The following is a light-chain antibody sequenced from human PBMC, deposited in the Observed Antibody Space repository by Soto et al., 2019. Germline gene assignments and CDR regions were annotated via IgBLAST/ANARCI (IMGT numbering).Light chain of an antibody. J-gene: IGKJ4*01. V-gene: IGKV1-16*02. Sequence: DIQVTQSPPTLSASVGDRVTITCRASQTISTWMAWYQQKPGKAPKSLIFAASSLQSGVPSKFIGTGSGTDFTLTISSLQAEDVATYFCQQYHSYPLTFGGGTKVDIK. CDR3: QQYHSYPLT. CDR2: AAS. CDR1: QTISTW.